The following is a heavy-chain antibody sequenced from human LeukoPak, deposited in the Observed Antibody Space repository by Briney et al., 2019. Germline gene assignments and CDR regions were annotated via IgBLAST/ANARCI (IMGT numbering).Heavy chain of an antibody. V-gene: IGHV3-48*01. CDR2: IRKDGGRI. J-gene: IGHJ4*02. CDR3: TRAPHALDF. Sequence: PGGSLRLSCAASGFTFSSYSMNWVRQAPGKGLEWISYIRKDGGRIYYADSVGGRFTISRDNGKGSLYLQMDSLRVEDTAVYYCTRAPHALDFWGQGTLVTVSS. CDR1: GFTFSSYS.